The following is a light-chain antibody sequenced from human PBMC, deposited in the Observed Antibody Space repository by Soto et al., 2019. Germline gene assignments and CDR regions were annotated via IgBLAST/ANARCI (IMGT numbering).Light chain of an antibody. Sequence: EVVLTQSPATLSVSPGERATLSCRASQTVSRSLAWYQQKPGQAPRLLIYGASTRATGIPGRFSGSGSGTDFTLTISSLQPEDFATYYCQQANSFPLTFGGGTKVDIK. CDR1: QTVSRS. CDR2: GAS. V-gene: IGKV3-15*01. CDR3: QQANSFPLT. J-gene: IGKJ4*01.